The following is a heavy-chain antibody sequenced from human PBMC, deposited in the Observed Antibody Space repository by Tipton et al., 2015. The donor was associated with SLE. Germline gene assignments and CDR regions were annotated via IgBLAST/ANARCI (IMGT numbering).Heavy chain of an antibody. CDR2: FYYSGST. CDR3: ARGHGRHYDSPNVDI. Sequence: TLSLTCTVSGGTISSSSYYWGWIRQPPGKGLEWIGSFYYSGSTYYSPSLKSRVTISVDTPKNQFSLKLSSVTAADTAVYYCARGHGRHYDSPNVDIWGQGTMVTFSS. D-gene: IGHD5-12*01. J-gene: IGHJ3*02. CDR1: GGTISSSSYY. V-gene: IGHV4-39*07.